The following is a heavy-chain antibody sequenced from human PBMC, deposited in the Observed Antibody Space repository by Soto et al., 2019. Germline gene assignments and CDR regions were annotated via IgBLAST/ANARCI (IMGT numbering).Heavy chain of an antibody. D-gene: IGHD1-7*01. J-gene: IGHJ4*02. Sequence: ASVKVSCKASGYTFTSYYMHWVRQAPGQGLEWLGIVNPSGGGTSYAEKFQDRVTMTRDTSTSTVYMEMRSLRSDDTAVYYCARAAGTVINTQFFDFWGQGALVTVCS. CDR3: ARAAGTVINTQFFDF. V-gene: IGHV1-46*01. CDR1: GYTFTSYY. CDR2: VNPSGGGT.